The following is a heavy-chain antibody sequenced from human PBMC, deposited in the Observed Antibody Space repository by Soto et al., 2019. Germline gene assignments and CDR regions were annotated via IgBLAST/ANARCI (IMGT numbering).Heavy chain of an antibody. V-gene: IGHV3-74*01. D-gene: IGHD3-9*01. CDR2: INTDGSST. J-gene: IGHJ3*01. Sequence: PGGSLRLSCTDSGFSFSNYWMHWVRQGPGKGLVWVSRINTDGSSTNYADSVKGRFTISRDNAKNTLYLQMSSLRAEDTAVYYCARSPGGYYIDWGQGTMVTVSS. CDR3: ARSPGGYYID. CDR1: GFSFSNYW.